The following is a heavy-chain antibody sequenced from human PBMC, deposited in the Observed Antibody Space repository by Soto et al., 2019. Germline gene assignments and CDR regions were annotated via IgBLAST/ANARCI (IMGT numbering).Heavy chain of an antibody. J-gene: IGHJ5*02. CDR1: GYTFTSCG. CDR2: ISAYNGST. CDR3: ASDSFLVLVPAPSWFDP. D-gene: IGHD2-2*01. Sequence: ASGKVSCKASGYTFTSCGISWGRQTPGQGLEGRRWISAYNGSTNYAKKIQDRVTITTDTSTSTDYMALRSLRSDDTAVYYCASDSFLVLVPAPSWFDPWGQGTLVTVSP. V-gene: IGHV1-18*04.